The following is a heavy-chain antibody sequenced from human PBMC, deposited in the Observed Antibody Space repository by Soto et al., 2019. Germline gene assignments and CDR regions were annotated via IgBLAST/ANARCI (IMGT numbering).Heavy chain of an antibody. J-gene: IGHJ6*02. Sequence: PSETLSLTCAVSGGSISSGGYSWSWIRQPPGKGLEWIGYIYHSGSTYYNPSLKSRVTISVDRSKNQFSLKLSSVTAADTAVYYCASQVYGSGSYRYYYGMDVWGQGTTVTVSS. D-gene: IGHD3-10*01. CDR2: IYHSGST. CDR1: GGSISSGGYS. CDR3: ASQVYGSGSYRYYYGMDV. V-gene: IGHV4-30-2*01.